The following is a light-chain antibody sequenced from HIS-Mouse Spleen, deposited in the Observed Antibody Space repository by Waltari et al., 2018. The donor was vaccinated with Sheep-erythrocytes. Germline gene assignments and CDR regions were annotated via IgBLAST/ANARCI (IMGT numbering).Light chain of an antibody. J-gene: IGKJ3*01. Sequence: DIQLTHSPSFLSASVGDRVTITCRASQGISSYLAWYQQKPGKAPKLLIYAASTLQSGVPSRFSGSGTGTEFTLTISSLQPEDFATYYCQQLNSYPPAFGPGTKVDIK. CDR3: QQLNSYPPA. V-gene: IGKV1-9*01. CDR1: QGISSY. CDR2: AAS.